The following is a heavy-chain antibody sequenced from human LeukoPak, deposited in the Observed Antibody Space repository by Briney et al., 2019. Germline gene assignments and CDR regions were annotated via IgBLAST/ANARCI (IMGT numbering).Heavy chain of an antibody. D-gene: IGHD3-22*01. V-gene: IGHV4-34*01. CDR3: ARQGDTYYYDSSGYSPRDY. Sequence: SETLSLTCAVYGGSFSGYYWSWIRQPPGKGLEWIGEINHSGSTNYNPSLKSRVTISVDTSKNQFSLKLSSVTAADTAVYYCARQGDTYYYDSSGYSPRDYWGQGTLVTVSS. CDR2: INHSGST. CDR1: GGSFSGYY. J-gene: IGHJ4*02.